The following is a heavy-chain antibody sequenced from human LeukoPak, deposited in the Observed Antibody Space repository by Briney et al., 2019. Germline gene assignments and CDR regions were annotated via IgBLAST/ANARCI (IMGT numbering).Heavy chain of an antibody. Sequence: GGSLRLSCAASEFTVSSNYISWVRQAPGKGLEWVSVIYSGGSTYYADSVKGRFTISRDNSKNTLYLQMNSLRAEDTAVYYCARDHDDYVWGSYRLYWGQGTLVTVSS. D-gene: IGHD3-16*02. CDR3: ARDHDDYVWGSYRLY. J-gene: IGHJ4*02. CDR1: EFTVSSNY. CDR2: IYSGGST. V-gene: IGHV3-66*01.